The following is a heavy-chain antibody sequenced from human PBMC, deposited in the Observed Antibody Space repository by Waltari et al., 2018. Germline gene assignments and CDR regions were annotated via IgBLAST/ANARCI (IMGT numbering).Heavy chain of an antibody. CDR3: ARVDVAYCGGDCYDVIDY. CDR1: GGSFSGYY. D-gene: IGHD2-21*01. V-gene: IGHV4-34*01. J-gene: IGHJ4*02. CDR2: INHSGST. Sequence: QVQLQQWGAGLLKPSETLSLTCAVYGGSFSGYYWSWLRQPPGKGLAWIGEINHSGSTNYNPSLKSRVTISVDTSKNQFSLKLSSVTAADTAVYYCARVDVAYCGGDCYDVIDYWGQGTLVTVSS.